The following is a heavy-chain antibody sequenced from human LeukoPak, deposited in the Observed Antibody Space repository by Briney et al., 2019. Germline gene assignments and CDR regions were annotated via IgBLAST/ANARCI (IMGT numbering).Heavy chain of an antibody. CDR3: ARGLYYDILTGYSRYYFDY. J-gene: IGHJ4*02. D-gene: IGHD3-9*01. CDR1: GFTFDDYG. CDR2: INWNGGST. Sequence: GGSLRLSCAASGFTFDDYGMSWVRQAPGKGLEWVSGINWNGGSTGYADSVKGRFTISRDSAKNSLYLQMNSLRAEDTALYYCARGLYYDILTGYSRYYFDYWGQGALVTVSS. V-gene: IGHV3-20*04.